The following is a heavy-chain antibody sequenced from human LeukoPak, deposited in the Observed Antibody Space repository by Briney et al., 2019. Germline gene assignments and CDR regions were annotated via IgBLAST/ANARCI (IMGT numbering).Heavy chain of an antibody. CDR1: GYTFPSYY. CDR3: ARGSYGYAGGRVWFDP. Sequence: GASVKVSCKASGYTFPSYYMHWVRQAPGQGLEWMGIINPSGGSTSYAQKFQGRVTMTRDMSTSTVYMELSSLRSEDTAVYYCARGSYGYAGGRVWFDPWGQGTLVTVSS. D-gene: IGHD5-18*01. J-gene: IGHJ5*02. V-gene: IGHV1-46*01. CDR2: INPSGGST.